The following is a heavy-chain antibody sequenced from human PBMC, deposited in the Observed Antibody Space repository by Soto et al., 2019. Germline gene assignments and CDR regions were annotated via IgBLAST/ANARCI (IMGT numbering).Heavy chain of an antibody. J-gene: IGHJ6*03. CDR1: GFSFSDYS. D-gene: IGHD2-2*01. CDR3: ARGLHQMLSHKHYYYHLDV. CDR2: ISNTAITD. V-gene: IGHV3-11*01. Sequence: QVQLVESGGDLVKPGGSLRLSCVASGFSFSDYSMTWMRQAPGGGLDFVAFISNTAITDYYADSVKGRFTISRDNARNSVYLQMDSLRAEDAAVYYCARGLHQMLSHKHYYYHLDVWGTGTTVTVSS.